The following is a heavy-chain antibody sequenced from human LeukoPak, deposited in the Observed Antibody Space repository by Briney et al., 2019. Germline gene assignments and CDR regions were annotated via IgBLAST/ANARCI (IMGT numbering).Heavy chain of an antibody. J-gene: IGHJ5*02. Sequence: SETLSLTCTVSGGSISSSSYYWSWIRQSPGKGLEWIGEMNQRGSMNYNPSLKSRVTISVDTSKNQFSLKLSSVTAADTAVYYCARDITMVRGVNNWFDPWGQGTLVTVSS. D-gene: IGHD3-10*01. V-gene: IGHV4-39*07. CDR3: ARDITMVRGVNNWFDP. CDR1: GGSISSSSYY. CDR2: MNQRGSM.